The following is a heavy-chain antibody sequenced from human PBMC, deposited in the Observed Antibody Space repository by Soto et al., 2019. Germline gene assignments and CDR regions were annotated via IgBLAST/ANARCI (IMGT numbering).Heavy chain of an antibody. D-gene: IGHD3-22*01. CDR2: ISGSGGST. Sequence: EVQLLESGGGLVQPGGSLRLSCAASGFTFSSYAMSWVRQAPGKGLEWVSAISGSGGSTYYADPVKARFTTSRDKSKTTLYLQVNSVRGEDTAVYYCAKELESSGYYYGIHSQTRPFYYCGQGTLVAVSA. V-gene: IGHV3-23*01. CDR1: GFTFSSYA. J-gene: IGHJ4*02. CDR3: AKELESSGYYYGIHSQTRPFYY.